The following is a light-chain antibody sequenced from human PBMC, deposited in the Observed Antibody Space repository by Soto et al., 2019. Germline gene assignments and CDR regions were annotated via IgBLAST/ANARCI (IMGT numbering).Light chain of an antibody. CDR3: SSYGGYYNYV. V-gene: IGLV2-14*02. CDR1: SSDVGSYNL. J-gene: IGLJ1*01. CDR2: EGS. Sequence: QSALTQPASVSGSPGQSITISCTGTSSDVGSYNLVSWYQQHPGKAPKLMIYEGSKRPSGVPDRFSGSKSGNTASLTVSGLQAEDEADYYCSSYGGYYNYVFGTGTKVTVL.